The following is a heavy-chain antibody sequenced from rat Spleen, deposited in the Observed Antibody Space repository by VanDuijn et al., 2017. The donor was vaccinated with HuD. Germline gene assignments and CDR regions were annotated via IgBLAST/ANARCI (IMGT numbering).Heavy chain of an antibody. CDR3: AAAGTRVSRFAY. J-gene: IGHJ3*01. D-gene: IGHD1-4*01. V-gene: IGHV5S13*01. Sequence: EVQLVESGGGLVQPGRSLKLSCAVSGFTFSNFGFVWVRQAPTKGLEWVASISPGGGNTFYRDSVKGRFTISRDNAKSTLYLQMDSLRSEDTATYYCAAAGTRVSRFAYWGQGTLVTVSS. CDR2: ISPGGGNT. CDR1: GFTFSNFG.